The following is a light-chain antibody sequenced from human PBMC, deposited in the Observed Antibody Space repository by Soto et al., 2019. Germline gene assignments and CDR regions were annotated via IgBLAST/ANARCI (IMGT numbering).Light chain of an antibody. Sequence: EIVLTQSPGTLSLSPGERVTLSCRASQNVYINSLAWYQQKPGQTLRLLIYGASTRAAAVPDRFSGSGSGTDFALSIDGLEPEDFAIYYCQQYGVSPLTFGPGTRVD. J-gene: IGKJ3*01. CDR2: GAS. CDR3: QQYGVSPLT. V-gene: IGKV3-20*01. CDR1: QNVYINS.